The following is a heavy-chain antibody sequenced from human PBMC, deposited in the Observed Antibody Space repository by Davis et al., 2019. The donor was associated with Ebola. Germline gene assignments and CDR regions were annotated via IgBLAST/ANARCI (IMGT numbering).Heavy chain of an antibody. D-gene: IGHD5-18*01. CDR2: IYSGGNT. Sequence: GESLKISCAASGFEVSYDYMSWVRQAPGKGLEWVSVIYSGGNTDYAESVRGRFSISRDKSKNTLYLEMNSLRAEDTATYYCARVKYSYGNGWGQGTLVTVSS. V-gene: IGHV3-53*01. CDR3: ARVKYSYGNG. CDR1: GFEVSYDY. J-gene: IGHJ4*02.